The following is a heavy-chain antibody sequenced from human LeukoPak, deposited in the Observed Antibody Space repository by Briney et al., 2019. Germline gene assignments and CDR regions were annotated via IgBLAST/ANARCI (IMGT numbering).Heavy chain of an antibody. D-gene: IGHD2-8*02. CDR3: ARAPLGSGVLLYYYYYMDV. V-gene: IGHV4-34*01. CDR2: INHSGST. CDR1: GGSFSGYY. Sequence: PSETLSLTCAVYGGSFSGYYWSWIRQPPGKGLEWIGEINHSGSTNYNPSLKSRVTISVDTSKNQFSLKLSSVTAADTAVYYCARAPLGSGVLLYYYYYMDVWGKGTTVTVSS. J-gene: IGHJ6*03.